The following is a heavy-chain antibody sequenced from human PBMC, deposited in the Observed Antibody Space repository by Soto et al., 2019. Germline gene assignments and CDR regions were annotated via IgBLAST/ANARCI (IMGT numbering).Heavy chain of an antibody. CDR1: GFTVSSNY. D-gene: IGHD3-22*01. CDR3: ARGGSNSSGCFDY. CDR2: IYSGGST. J-gene: IGHJ4*02. Sequence: GGSLRLSCAASGFTVSSNYMSWVRQAPGKGLEWVSVIYSGGSTYYAYSVKVRFTISRDNDKNTLYLHMNSRRAEDTAVYYCARGGSNSSGCFDYWGQGTLVTVSS. V-gene: IGHV3-53*01.